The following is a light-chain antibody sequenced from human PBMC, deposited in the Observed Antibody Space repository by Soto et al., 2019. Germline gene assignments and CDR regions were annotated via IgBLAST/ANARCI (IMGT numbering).Light chain of an antibody. CDR2: LGS. CDR1: QSLLHSNGYNY. V-gene: IGKV2-28*01. J-gene: IGKJ1*01. CDR3: LQATQFPWT. Sequence: DIVMTQSPLSLPVTPGEPASISCRSSQSLLHSNGYNYLDWYLQKPGQSPQLLIYLGSNRASGVPDRFSGSGSGTDFTLKISRVEAEDVGVYYCLQATQFPWTFGQGTKVESK.